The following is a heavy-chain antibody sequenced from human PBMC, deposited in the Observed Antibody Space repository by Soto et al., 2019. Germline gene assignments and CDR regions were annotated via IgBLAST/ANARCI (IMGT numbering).Heavy chain of an antibody. CDR2: IYHSGST. CDR3: AGGIAARPLGS. Sequence: QQQLQESGSGLVKPSQTLSLTCAVSGGSISSGGYSWSWIRQPPGKGLEWIGYIYHSGSTYYNPSLKSRVTISVDRSKNQFSLKLSSVTAADTAVYYCAGGIAARPLGSWGQGTLVTVSS. J-gene: IGHJ5*02. CDR1: GGSISSGGYS. V-gene: IGHV4-30-2*01. D-gene: IGHD6-6*01.